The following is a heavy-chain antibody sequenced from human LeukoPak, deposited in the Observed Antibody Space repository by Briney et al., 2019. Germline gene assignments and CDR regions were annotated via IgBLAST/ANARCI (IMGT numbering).Heavy chain of an antibody. V-gene: IGHV4-34*01. CDR1: GGSFSGYY. Sequence: PSETLSLTCAVYGGSFSGYYWGWIRQPPGKGLEWIGEINHSGRTNYNPSLKSRVTISVDTSKNQFSLKLGSVTAADTAVYYCARGREGYSSGWYGPLRLYFDYWGQGTLVTVSS. CDR3: ARGREGYSSGWYGPLRLYFDY. CDR2: INHSGRT. D-gene: IGHD6-19*01. J-gene: IGHJ4*02.